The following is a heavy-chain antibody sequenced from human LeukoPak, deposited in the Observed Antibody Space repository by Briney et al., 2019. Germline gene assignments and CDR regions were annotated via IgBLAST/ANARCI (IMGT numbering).Heavy chain of an antibody. CDR2: IYSGGST. V-gene: IGHV3-53*01. Sequence: PGGSLRLSCAASGFTVSNNYMSWVRQAPGKGLEWVSVIYSGGSTYYADSVKGRFTISRDNSKNTLYLQMNSLRAEDTAVYYCARDEPSKDYSNYYGMDVWGQGTTVIVSS. D-gene: IGHD4-11*01. CDR3: ARDEPSKDYSNYYGMDV. CDR1: GFTVSNNY. J-gene: IGHJ6*02.